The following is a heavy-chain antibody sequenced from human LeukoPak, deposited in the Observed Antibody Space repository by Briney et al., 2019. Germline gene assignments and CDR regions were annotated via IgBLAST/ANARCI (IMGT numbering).Heavy chain of an antibody. CDR1: GFTFSSYS. D-gene: IGHD6-25*01. J-gene: IGHJ6*03. Sequence: KPGGSLRLSCAASGFTFSSYSMNWVRQAPGKGLEWVSSISSSSSYIYYADSVKGRFTISRDNAKNSLYLQMNSLRAEDTAVYYCARDKEQRLLVGYYYYYMDVWGKGTTVTVSS. CDR2: ISSSSSYI. CDR3: ARDKEQRLLVGYYYYYMDV. V-gene: IGHV3-21*01.